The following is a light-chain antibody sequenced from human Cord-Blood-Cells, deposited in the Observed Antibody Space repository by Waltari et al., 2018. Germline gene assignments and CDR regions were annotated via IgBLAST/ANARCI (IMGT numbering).Light chain of an antibody. CDR1: QSVSSSY. Sequence: EIVLTQSPATLSLSPVESATLSCGASQSVSSSYLAWYQQKPALAPRLLLYDASSRATGIPDRFSGSGSGTDFTLTIIRLEPEDVAVYCCQQYGSSPTFGGGTKVEIK. J-gene: IGKJ4*01. CDR3: QQYGSSPT. V-gene: IGKV3D-20*01. CDR2: DAS.